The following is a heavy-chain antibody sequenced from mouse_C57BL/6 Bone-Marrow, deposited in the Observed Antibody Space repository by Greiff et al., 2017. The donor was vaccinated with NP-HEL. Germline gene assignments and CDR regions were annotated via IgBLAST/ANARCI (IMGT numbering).Heavy chain of an antibody. CDR1: GYTFTDYY. CDR2: INPYNGGT. Sequence: EVKLQQSGPVLVKPGASVKMSCKASGYTFTDYYMNWVKQSHGKSLEWIGVINPYNGGTSYNQKIKGKATLTVDKSSSTAYMELNSLTSEDSAVYYCARDGYYGYFDVWGTGTTVTVSS. CDR3: ARDGYYGYFDV. D-gene: IGHD2-3*01. V-gene: IGHV1-19*01. J-gene: IGHJ1*03.